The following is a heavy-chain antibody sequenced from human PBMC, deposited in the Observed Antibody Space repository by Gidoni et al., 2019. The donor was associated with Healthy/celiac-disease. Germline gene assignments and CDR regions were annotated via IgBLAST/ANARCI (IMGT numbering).Heavy chain of an antibody. CDR2: INAGNGNT. V-gene: IGHV1-3*01. CDR1: GYTFTSYA. CDR3: ARDLERAPANWFDP. J-gene: IGHJ5*02. Sequence: QVQLVQSGAEVKKPGASVKVSCKASGYTFTSYAMHWVRQAPGQRLEWMGWINAGNGNTKYSQKFQGRVTITRDTSASTAYMELSSLRSEDTAVYYCARDLERAPANWFDPWGQGTLVTVSS. D-gene: IGHD6-25*01.